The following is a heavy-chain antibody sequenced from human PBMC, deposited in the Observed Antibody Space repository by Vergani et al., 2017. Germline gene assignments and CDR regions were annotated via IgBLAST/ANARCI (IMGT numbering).Heavy chain of an antibody. Sequence: EVQLVQSGAEVKKPGESLKISCKGSGYSITNYWIAWVRQRPGKGLEWMGIIYAGDSDVRYSPSFQGQVTMSVDKSLSTAYLQWSSLKASDTATYYCAKARDFSSLYSSYNWFDPWGQGTQVTVSS. J-gene: IGHJ5*02. CDR1: GYSITNYW. CDR2: IYAGDSDV. V-gene: IGHV5-51*01. D-gene: IGHD3-3*01. CDR3: AKARDFSSLYSSYNWFDP.